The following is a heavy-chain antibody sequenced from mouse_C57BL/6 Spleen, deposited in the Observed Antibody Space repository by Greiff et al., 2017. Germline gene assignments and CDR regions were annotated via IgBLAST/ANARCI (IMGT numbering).Heavy chain of an antibody. Sequence: QVHVKQSGAELARPGASVKMSCKASGYTFTSYTMHWVKQRPGQGLEWIGYINPSSGYTKYNQKFKDKATLTADKSSSTAYMQLSSLTSEDSAVYYCARSTAQKDYAMDYWGQGTSVTVSS. CDR1: GYTFTSYT. CDR2: INPSSGYT. CDR3: ARSTAQKDYAMDY. D-gene: IGHD3-2*02. V-gene: IGHV1-4*01. J-gene: IGHJ4*01.